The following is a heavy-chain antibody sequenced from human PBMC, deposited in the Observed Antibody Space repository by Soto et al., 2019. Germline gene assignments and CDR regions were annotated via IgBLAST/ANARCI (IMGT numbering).Heavy chain of an antibody. V-gene: IGHV4-59*01. CDR2: VYYTGST. Sequence: KDSETLSLTCSVSGGSIRGSYWSWIRQSPGKGLEWLGYVYYTGSTNYSPSLRSRVSISVDTSKNEFSLRLSSVTAADTAVYFCARSVAVPGAHIDYWGQGTQVTVSS. J-gene: IGHJ4*02. CDR1: GGSIRGSY. D-gene: IGHD6-19*01. CDR3: ARSVAVPGAHIDY.